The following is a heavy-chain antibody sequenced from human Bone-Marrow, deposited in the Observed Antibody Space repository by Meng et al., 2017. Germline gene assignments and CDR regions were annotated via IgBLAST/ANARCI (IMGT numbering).Heavy chain of an antibody. Sequence: VQLQHWGAGLLKPSETLSLPCSVYGGSFSGYYWSLIRQPPGKGLEWIGEINHSGSTNYNPSLKSRVTISVDTSKNQFSLKLSSVTAADTAVYYCARGSWLQLWLQDYWGQGTLVTVSS. D-gene: IGHD5-18*01. V-gene: IGHV4-34*01. CDR1: GGSFSGYY. CDR2: INHSGST. J-gene: IGHJ4*02. CDR3: ARGSWLQLWLQDY.